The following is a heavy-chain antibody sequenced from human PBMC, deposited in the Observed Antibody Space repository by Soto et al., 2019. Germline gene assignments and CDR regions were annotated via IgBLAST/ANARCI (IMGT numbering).Heavy chain of an antibody. CDR1: GYTFTDYY. V-gene: IGHV1-2*02. CDR3: AAVQQGCSGPNCFGCIAEYFLH. J-gene: IGHJ1*01. D-gene: IGHD2-2*01. CDR2: INPNSGDT. Sequence: GASVKVSCKPSGYTFTDYYLHWVRQAPGQGLEWMGWINPNSGDTKYAQKFQGRVTVTRDSSISTVYMELNGLRSDDTAVYYCAAVQQGCSGPNCFGCIAEYFLHWGQGTLVTVSS.